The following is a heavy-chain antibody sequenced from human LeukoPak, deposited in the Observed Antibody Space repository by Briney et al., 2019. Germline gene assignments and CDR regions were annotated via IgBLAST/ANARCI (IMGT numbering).Heavy chain of an antibody. CDR2: MWYDGSNK. D-gene: IGHD3-10*01. CDR1: GFIFSSYG. V-gene: IGHV3-33*01. CDR3: ARDGSYGSGSDAFDI. J-gene: IGHJ3*02. Sequence: GGSLRLSCAASGFIFSSYGMHWVRQAPGKGLEWVAVMWYDGSNKYYADSVKGRFTISRDNSKNTLYLQMNSLRAEDTAVYYCARDGSYGSGSDAFDIWGQGTMVTVSS.